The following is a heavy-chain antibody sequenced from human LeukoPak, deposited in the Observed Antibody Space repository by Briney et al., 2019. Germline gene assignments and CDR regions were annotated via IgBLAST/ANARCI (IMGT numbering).Heavy chain of an antibody. D-gene: IGHD1-26*01. CDR2: IYYTGST. J-gene: IGHJ4*02. CDR1: GASISGGTYY. V-gene: IGHV4-39*01. Sequence: SETLSLTCSVSGASISGGTYYWGWLRQPPGRGLEWIGSIYYTGSTYDNPSLKSRVTISVDTFKNQFSLKLSSVTAADTAVYYCARRGGSGRAFDYWGQGTLVTVSS. CDR3: ARRGGSGRAFDY.